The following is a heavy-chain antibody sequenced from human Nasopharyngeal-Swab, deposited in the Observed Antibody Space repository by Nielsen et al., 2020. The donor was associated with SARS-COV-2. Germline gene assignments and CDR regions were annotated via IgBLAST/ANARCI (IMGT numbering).Heavy chain of an antibody. J-gene: IGHJ4*02. CDR2: ISSSSSYI. Sequence: GASLQISCAASGFTFSSYSMNWVRQAPGKGLEWVSSISSSSSYIYYADSVKGRFTISRDNAKNSLYLQMNSLRAEDTAVYYCARDGLRYHWNDDGHYFDYWGQGTLVTVSS. D-gene: IGHD1-1*01. CDR1: GFTFSSYS. V-gene: IGHV3-21*01. CDR3: ARDGLRYHWNDDGHYFDY.